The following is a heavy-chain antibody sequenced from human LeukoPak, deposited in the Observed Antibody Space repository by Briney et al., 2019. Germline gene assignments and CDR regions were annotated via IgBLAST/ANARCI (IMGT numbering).Heavy chain of an antibody. CDR3: AREGSPITIFGVVIREDRGNWFDP. Sequence: SDTLSLTCALYGGSLSGYYWSWIRRPPGEGGEGIGEFNHSGSTNYNPPLKCRVTISVDTSKNQFSLKLSYVTAADTAVYYCAREGSPITIFGVVIREDRGNWFDPWGQGTRVTVSS. V-gene: IGHV4-34*01. J-gene: IGHJ5*02. CDR2: FNHSGST. D-gene: IGHD3-3*01. CDR1: GGSLSGYY.